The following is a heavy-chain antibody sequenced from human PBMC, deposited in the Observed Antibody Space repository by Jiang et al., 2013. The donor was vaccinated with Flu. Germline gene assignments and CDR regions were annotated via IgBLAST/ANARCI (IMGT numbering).Heavy chain of an antibody. D-gene: IGHD6-19*01. CDR3: ARHAVAVAVYFDY. J-gene: IGHJ4*02. CDR1: GGSISSSSYY. V-gene: IGHV4-39*01. CDR2: IYYSGST. Sequence: GLVKPSETLSLTCTVSGGSISSSSYYWGWIRQPPGKGLEWIGSIYYSGSTYYNPSLKSRVTISVDTSKNQFSLKLSSVTAADTAVYYCARHAVAVAVYFDYWGQGTLVTVSS.